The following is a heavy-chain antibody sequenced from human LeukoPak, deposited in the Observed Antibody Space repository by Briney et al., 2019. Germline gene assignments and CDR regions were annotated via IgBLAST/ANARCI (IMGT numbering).Heavy chain of an antibody. V-gene: IGHV3-23*01. Sequence: GGSLRLSCAASGFSFSSYAMSWVRQAPGRGLEWVSTISGSSGSTDYADSVEDRFTVSRDNSRNTLYLQMHSLRAEDTAVYYCAKGLSVTSMGIDYWGQGTLVTVSS. CDR2: ISGSSGST. CDR3: AKGLSVTSMGIDY. CDR1: GFSFSSYA. J-gene: IGHJ4*02. D-gene: IGHD4-17*01.